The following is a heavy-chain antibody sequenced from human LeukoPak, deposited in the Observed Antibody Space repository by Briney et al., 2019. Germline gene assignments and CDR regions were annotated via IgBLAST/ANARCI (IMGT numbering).Heavy chain of an antibody. CDR2: INYSGST. Sequence: NPSETLSLTCAVYGGSFSAYYWSWIRQPPGKGLEWIGEINYSGSTKYLPSLKSRVTISVDTSKNQFSLTLSSVTAADTAVYYCARELTGTTTFDHWGQGTLVTVSS. CDR3: ARELTGTTTFDH. V-gene: IGHV4-34*01. J-gene: IGHJ4*02. CDR1: GGSFSAYY. D-gene: IGHD1/OR15-1a*01.